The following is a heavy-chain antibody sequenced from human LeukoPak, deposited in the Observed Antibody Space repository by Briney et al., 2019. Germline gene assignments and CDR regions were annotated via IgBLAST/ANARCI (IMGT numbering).Heavy chain of an antibody. CDR3: ARDQAPRMITFGGPRRWFDP. D-gene: IGHD3-16*01. CDR1: GYTFTGYY. J-gene: IGHJ5*02. V-gene: IGHV1-2*02. CDR2: INPNSGCT. Sequence: ASVKVSCKASGYTFTGYYMHWVRQAPGQGLEWMGWINPNSGCTNYAQKFQGGVTMTRDTSISTAYMELSRLRSDDTAVYYCARDQAPRMITFGGPRRWFDPWGQGALVTVSS.